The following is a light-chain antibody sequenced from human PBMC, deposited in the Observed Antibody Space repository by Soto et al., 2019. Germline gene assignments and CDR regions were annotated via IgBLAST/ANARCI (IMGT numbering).Light chain of an antibody. CDR2: SDN. V-gene: IGLV1-44*01. Sequence: QSVLTQPPSASGTPGQRGIISCSGSNSNIGSNAVSWYRQLPGTAPRLLIYSDNQRPSRVPDRFSGSKCGTSASLAISGLQTEDAADYYCAAWDYSLNGQGVFGGWTKVT. CDR1: NSNIGSNA. CDR3: AAWDYSLNGQGV. J-gene: IGLJ3*02.